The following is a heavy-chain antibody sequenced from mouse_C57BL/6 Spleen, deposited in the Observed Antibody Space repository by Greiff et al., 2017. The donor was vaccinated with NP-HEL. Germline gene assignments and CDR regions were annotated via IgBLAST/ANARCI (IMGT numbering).Heavy chain of an antibody. CDR3: STGSNYVFGY. V-gene: IGHV14-1*01. D-gene: IGHD2-5*01. J-gene: IGHJ3*01. Sequence: VQLKASGAELVRPGASVKLSCTASGFNFKDYYMHWVKPRPEQGLEWIGRIDPEDGDTEYAPQFPGKATMTADTSSNTAYLQLSSLLSEDTAVFYSSTGSNYVFGYWGKGTLVTVSA. CDR2: IDPEDGDT. CDR1: GFNFKDYY.